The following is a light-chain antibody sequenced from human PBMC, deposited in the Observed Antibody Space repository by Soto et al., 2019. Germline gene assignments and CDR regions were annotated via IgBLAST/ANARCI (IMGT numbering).Light chain of an antibody. CDR2: DVS. V-gene: IGLV2-14*03. CDR3: SSYTTSNTRQIV. Sequence: QSALTQPASVSGSPGQSITISCTGTSSDVGGYNYVSWYQHHPGEAPKLIIYDVSNRPSGVSIRFSGSKSDNTASLTISGLQPEDEADYHCSSYTTSNTRQIVFGTGTKVTVL. J-gene: IGLJ1*01. CDR1: SSDVGGYNY.